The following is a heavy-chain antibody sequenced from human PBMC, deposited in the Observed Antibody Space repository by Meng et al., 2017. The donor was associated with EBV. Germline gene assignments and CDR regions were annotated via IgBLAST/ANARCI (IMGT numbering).Heavy chain of an antibody. CDR2: ISAYNGNT. Sequence: QVQLVQAEAEVKKPGALVKVSCKASGYTFTSNGMSWVRQAPGQGLEWMGWISAYNGNTNYAQKLQGRVTMTTDTSTSTAYMELRSLRSDDAAVYYCARDGRLYDTPSPFDYWGQGTLVTVSS. V-gene: IGHV1-18*01. CDR1: GYTFTSNG. D-gene: IGHD3-22*01. CDR3: ARDGRLYDTPSPFDY. J-gene: IGHJ4*02.